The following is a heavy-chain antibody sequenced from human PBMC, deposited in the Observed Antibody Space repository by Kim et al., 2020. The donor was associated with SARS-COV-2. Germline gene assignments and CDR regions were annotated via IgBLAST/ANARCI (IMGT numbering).Heavy chain of an antibody. Sequence: SETLSLTCTVSGGSISSSSYYWGWIRQPPGKGLEWIGSIYYSGSTYYNPSLKSRVTISVDTSKNQFSLKLSSVTAADTAVYYCARRSSGWHLDYWGQGTLVTVSS. CDR3: ARRSSGWHLDY. J-gene: IGHJ4*02. CDR1: GGSISSSSYY. D-gene: IGHD6-19*01. V-gene: IGHV4-39*01. CDR2: IYYSGST.